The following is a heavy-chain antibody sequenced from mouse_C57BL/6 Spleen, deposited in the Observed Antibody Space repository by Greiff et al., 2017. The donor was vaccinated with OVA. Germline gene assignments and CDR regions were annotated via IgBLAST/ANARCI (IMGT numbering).Heavy chain of an antibody. J-gene: IGHJ4*01. CDR1: GYTFTSYW. Sequence: QVQLQQSGAELVKPGASVQMSCKASGYTFTSYWITWVKQRPGQGLEWLGDIYPGSGSTNYNEKFKSKATLTVDTSSSTAYMQLSSLTSEDSAVYYCARRGYAMDYWGQGTSVTVSS. V-gene: IGHV1-55*01. CDR3: ARRGYAMDY. CDR2: IYPGSGST.